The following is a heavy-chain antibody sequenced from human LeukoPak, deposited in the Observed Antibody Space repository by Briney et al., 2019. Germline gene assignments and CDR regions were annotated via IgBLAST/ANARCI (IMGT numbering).Heavy chain of an antibody. CDR3: ARERYYYYGMDV. V-gene: IGHV1-69*04. J-gene: IGHJ6*02. Sequence: SVKVSCKASGGTFSSYAISWVRQAPGQGLEWMGRIIPILGIANYAQKFQGRVTITTDKSTSTAYMELSSLRSEDTAVYYCARERYYYYGMDVWGQGTTVTVSS. CDR2: IIPILGIA. CDR1: GGTFSSYA.